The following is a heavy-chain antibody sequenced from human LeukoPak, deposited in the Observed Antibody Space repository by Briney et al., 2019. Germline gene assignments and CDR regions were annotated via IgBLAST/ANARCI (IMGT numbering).Heavy chain of an antibody. CDR3: AKEGDEIYSYELVDY. D-gene: IGHD5-18*01. CDR2: ISDSGTRI. V-gene: IGHV3-11*01. CDR1: GFTLCVYY. J-gene: IGHJ4*02. Sequence: GGSLRLSCAASGFTLCVYYMSWIRQAPEEGVEWLSYISDSGTRIYYAHSVKGRFTLSRDNPEQTLYLQMNSRRAGDTAGYFCAKEGDEIYSYELVDYWGQGTLVTVSS.